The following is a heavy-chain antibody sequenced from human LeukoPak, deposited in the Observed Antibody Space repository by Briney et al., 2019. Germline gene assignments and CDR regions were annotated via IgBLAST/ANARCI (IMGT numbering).Heavy chain of an antibody. J-gene: IGHJ4*02. V-gene: IGHV3-30*02. CDR2: IRYDGSDK. CDR1: GFTFSNAW. Sequence: PGGSLRLSCAASGFTFSNAWMSWVRQAPGKGLEWVAFIRYDGSDKYYADSVKGRFTISRDNSKNTLYLLMNSLRAEDTAVYYCAKDSWEVGATAEIDYWGQGTLVTVSS. CDR3: AKDSWEVGATAEIDY. D-gene: IGHD1-26*01.